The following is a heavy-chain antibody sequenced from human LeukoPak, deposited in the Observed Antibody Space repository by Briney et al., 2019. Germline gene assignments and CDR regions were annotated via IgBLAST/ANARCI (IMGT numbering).Heavy chain of an antibody. V-gene: IGHV1-2*02. J-gene: IGHJ4*02. D-gene: IGHD3-16*02. Sequence: ASVKVSCKASGYTFTGYYMHWVRQAPGQGLEWMGWINPNSGGTNYAQKFQGRVTMTRDTSISTAYMELSRLRSDDTAVYYCARSYYDYVWGSYHYQIDYWGQGTLVTVSS. CDR1: GYTFTGYY. CDR3: ARSYYDYVWGSYHYQIDY. CDR2: INPNSGGT.